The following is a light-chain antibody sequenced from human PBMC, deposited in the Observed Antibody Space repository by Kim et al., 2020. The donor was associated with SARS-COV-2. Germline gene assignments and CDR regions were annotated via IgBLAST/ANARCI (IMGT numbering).Light chain of an antibody. V-gene: IGKV3-20*01. CDR2: AAS. J-gene: IGKJ1*01. CDR1: QSVSSY. CDR3: QQYGSSPWT. Sequence: LSPGERVTLSCRASQSVSSYLAWYQQKPGQAPRLLIYAASSRATGIPDRFSGSGSGTDFTLTIIRLEPEDFAVYYCQQYGSSPWTFAQGTKVDIK.